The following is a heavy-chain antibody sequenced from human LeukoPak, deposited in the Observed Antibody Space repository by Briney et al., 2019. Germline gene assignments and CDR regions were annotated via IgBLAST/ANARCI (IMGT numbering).Heavy chain of an antibody. CDR2: IKYDGSEK. D-gene: IGHD3-10*01. J-gene: IGHJ4*02. Sequence: GGSLRLSCAASEFTFSSNWMSWVRQAPGKGLEWVANIKYDGSEKYYIDSVKGRFTISRDNAKNSLYLQMNSLRAEDTAVYYCANGLPNYSSGIGYWGQGTLVTVSS. CDR1: EFTFSSNW. CDR3: ANGLPNYSSGIGY. V-gene: IGHV3-7*01.